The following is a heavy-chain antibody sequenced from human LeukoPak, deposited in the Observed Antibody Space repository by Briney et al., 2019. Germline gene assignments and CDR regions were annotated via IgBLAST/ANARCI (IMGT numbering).Heavy chain of an antibody. CDR1: GYTFTSYD. J-gene: IGHJ6*02. CDR3: ARGPSDFWSGYYYYYYYGMDV. D-gene: IGHD3-3*01. CDR2: MNPNSGNT. V-gene: IGHV1-8*01. Sequence: ASVKVSCKASGYTFTSYDINWVRQATGQGLEWMGWMNPNSGNTGYAQKFQGRVTMTRNTSISTACMELSSLRSEDTAVYYCARGPSDFWSGYYYYYYYGMDVWGQGTTVTVSS.